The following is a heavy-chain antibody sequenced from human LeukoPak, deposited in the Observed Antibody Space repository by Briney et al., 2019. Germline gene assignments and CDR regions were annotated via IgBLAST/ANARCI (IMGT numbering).Heavy chain of an antibody. CDR3: AKALGYSGYDCVPQGRAVDY. CDR2: ISGSGGST. Sequence: GGSLRLSCAASGFTFSSYAVSWVRQAPGKGLEWVSGISGSGGSTYYADSVKGRFTISRDNSKNTLYLQMNSLRAEDTAVYYCAKALGYSGYDCVPQGRAVDYWGQGTLVTVSS. D-gene: IGHD5-12*01. CDR1: GFTFSSYA. V-gene: IGHV3-23*01. J-gene: IGHJ4*02.